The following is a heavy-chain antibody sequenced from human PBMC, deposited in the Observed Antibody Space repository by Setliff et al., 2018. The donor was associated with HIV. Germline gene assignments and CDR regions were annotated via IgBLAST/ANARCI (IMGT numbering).Heavy chain of an antibody. CDR3: ARAPYGDYGINFNAFDL. J-gene: IGHJ3*01. D-gene: IGHD4-17*01. CDR1: GGTFSSYA. CDR2: IIPIFGTT. Sequence: SVKVSCKASGGTFSSYAISWVRQAPGQGLEWMGGIIPIFGTTNYAQKFQGRVTITTDESTTTAYMELSSLRSEDTALYYCARAPYGDYGINFNAFDLWGQGTLVTVSS. V-gene: IGHV1-69*05.